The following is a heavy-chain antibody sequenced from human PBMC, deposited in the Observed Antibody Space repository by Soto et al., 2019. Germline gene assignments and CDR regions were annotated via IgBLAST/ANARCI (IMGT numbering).Heavy chain of an antibody. J-gene: IGHJ5*02. CDR2: IYYSGST. CDR3: ARELNHYSGYDSGWFDP. V-gene: IGHV4-31*03. D-gene: IGHD5-12*01. Sequence: SETLSLTCTVSGGSISSGGYYWSWIRQHPGKSLEWIGYIYYSGSTYYNPSLKSRVTISVDTSKNQFSLKLSSVTAADTAVYYCARELNHYSGYDSGWFDPWGQGTLVTVSS. CDR1: GGSISSGGYY.